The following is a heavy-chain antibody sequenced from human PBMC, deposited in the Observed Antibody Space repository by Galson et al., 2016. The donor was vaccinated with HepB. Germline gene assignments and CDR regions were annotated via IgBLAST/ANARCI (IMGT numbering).Heavy chain of an antibody. CDR1: GFTFSRYG. CDR3: AKLDCGRDCPRDD. D-gene: IGHD2-21*02. V-gene: IGHV3-30*19. Sequence: SLRLSCAASGFTFSRYGMHWVRQAPGKGLEWVAVISYDGSDKHYADSVKGRFTVSRDNSKNTLFLQMNSLRVEDTAVYYCAKLDCGRDCPRDDWGQGTQVTVS. J-gene: IGHJ4*02. CDR2: ISYDGSDK.